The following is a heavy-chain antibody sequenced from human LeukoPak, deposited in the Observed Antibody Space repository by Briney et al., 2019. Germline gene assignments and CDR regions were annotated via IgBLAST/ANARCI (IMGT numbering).Heavy chain of an antibody. CDR2: IYPGDSDT. CDR3: ARRGCTNGVCYDF. Sequence: GESLKISCKGPGYSFTSYWIGWVRQMPGKGLEWMGIIYPGDSDTRYSPSFQGQVTMSADKSISTAYLQWSSLKASDTAMYYCARRGCTNGVCYDFWGQGTLVTVSS. D-gene: IGHD2-8*01. J-gene: IGHJ4*02. V-gene: IGHV5-51*01. CDR1: GYSFTSYW.